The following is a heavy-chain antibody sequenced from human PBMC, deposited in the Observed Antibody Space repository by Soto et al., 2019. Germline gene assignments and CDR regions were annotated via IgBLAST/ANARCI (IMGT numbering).Heavy chain of an antibody. Sequence: PSETLSLTCAVSGGSISSSNWWSWVRQPPGKGLEWIGEIYHSGSTNYNPSLKSRVTISVDKSKNQFSLKLSSVTAADTAVYYCARAYGGNPRSKYFQHWGQGTLVT. V-gene: IGHV4-4*02. D-gene: IGHD2-15*01. CDR1: GGSISSSNW. CDR3: ARAYGGNPRSKYFQH. J-gene: IGHJ1*01. CDR2: IYHSGST.